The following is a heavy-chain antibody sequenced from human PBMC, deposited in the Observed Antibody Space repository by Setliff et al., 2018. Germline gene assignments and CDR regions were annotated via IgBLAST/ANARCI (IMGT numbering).Heavy chain of an antibody. V-gene: IGHV1-18*01. CDR1: GYTFTSYG. CDR3: ASDGQGNYNFWSGSYYYYGMDV. D-gene: IGHD3-3*01. Sequence: ASVKVSCKASGYTFTSYGISWVRQAPGQGLEWMGWISAYNGNTNYAQKLQGRVTMTTDTSTSTAYMELRSLRSDDTAVYYCASDGQGNYNFWSGSYYYYGMDVWGQGTTVTVSS. J-gene: IGHJ6*02. CDR2: ISAYNGNT.